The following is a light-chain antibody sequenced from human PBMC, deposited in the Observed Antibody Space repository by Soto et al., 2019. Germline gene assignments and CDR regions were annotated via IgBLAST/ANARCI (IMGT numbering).Light chain of an antibody. Sequence: QSVLTQPPSASGTPGQRVTISCSGRTSKTGNFYVYWYQQLPGTAPKLLIYKNNQRPLGVPDRFSGSKSGTSASLAISGLRSEDEADYYCAAWDDSLSGPGVFGGGTQLTVL. CDR2: KNN. CDR3: AAWDDSLSGPGV. CDR1: TSKTGNFY. V-gene: IGLV1-47*01. J-gene: IGLJ7*01.